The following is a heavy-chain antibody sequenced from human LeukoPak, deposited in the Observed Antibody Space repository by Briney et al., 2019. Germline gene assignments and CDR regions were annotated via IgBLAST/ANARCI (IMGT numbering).Heavy chain of an antibody. V-gene: IGHV3-30-3*01. Sequence: PGGSLRLSCAASGFTFSSYAMHWVRQAPGKGLEWVAVISYDGSNKYYADSVKGRFTISRDNSKNTLYLQMNSLRAEDTAVYYCARDYYYGSGSYPSYYFDYWGQGTLVTVSS. J-gene: IGHJ4*02. CDR2: ISYDGSNK. CDR3: ARDYYYGSGSYPSYYFDY. CDR1: GFTFSSYA. D-gene: IGHD3-10*01.